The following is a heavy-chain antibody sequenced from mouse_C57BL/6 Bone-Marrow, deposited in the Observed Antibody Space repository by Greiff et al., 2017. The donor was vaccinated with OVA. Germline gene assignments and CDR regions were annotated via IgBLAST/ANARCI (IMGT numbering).Heavy chain of an antibody. D-gene: IGHD3-3*01. CDR1: GFSLSTSGMG. Sequence: VKLMESGPGILQSSQTLSLTCSFSGFSLSTSGMGVSWIRQPSGKGLEWLAHIYWDDDKRYTPFLKSRLTISKDTSRNQVFLKITSVDTADTATYYGARRVGWEYFDYWGQGTTLTVSS. CDR2: IYWDDDK. V-gene: IGHV8-12*01. CDR3: ARRVGWEYFDY. J-gene: IGHJ2*01.